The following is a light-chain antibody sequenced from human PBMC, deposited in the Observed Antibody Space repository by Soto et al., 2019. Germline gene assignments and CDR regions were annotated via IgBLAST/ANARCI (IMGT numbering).Light chain of an antibody. CDR2: GAS. V-gene: IGKV3-20*01. J-gene: IGKJ2*01. Sequence: EIVMTHSQVTLSVSPWGRAALYARASQSISSSFLAWYQHKPGQAPRLLIHGASSRATGIPDRFSGSGSGTDFTLTISRLDPEDFAVYYCQLYGASLVTFGQGTKV. CDR1: QSISSSF. CDR3: QLYGASLVT.